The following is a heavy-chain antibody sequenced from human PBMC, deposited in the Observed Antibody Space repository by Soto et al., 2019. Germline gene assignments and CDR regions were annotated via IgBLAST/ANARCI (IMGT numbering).Heavy chain of an antibody. CDR3: ARHYSSGSRNWFDP. Sequence: SETLSLTCSVSGGSINSSSYFWGWVRQPPGKGLEWIGSIYYSGSTYYNPSLRSRVTISVDTSKNQFSLKLSSVTAADTAVFYCARHYSSGSRNWFDPWGQGTLVTVTS. V-gene: IGHV4-39*01. CDR1: GGSINSSSYF. D-gene: IGHD6-19*01. CDR2: IYYSGST. J-gene: IGHJ5*02.